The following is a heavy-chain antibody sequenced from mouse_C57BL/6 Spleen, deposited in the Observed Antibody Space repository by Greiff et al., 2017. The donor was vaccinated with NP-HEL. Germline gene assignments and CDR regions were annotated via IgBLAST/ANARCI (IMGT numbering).Heavy chain of an antibody. Sequence: VQLQQSGPELVKPGASVKISCKASGYTFTDYYMNWVKQSHGKSLEWIGDINPNNGGTSYNQKFKGKATLTVDKSSSTAYMELRSLTSEDSAVYYCARDGDGNQAWFAYWGQGTLVTVSA. J-gene: IGHJ3*01. V-gene: IGHV1-26*01. CDR3: ARDGDGNQAWFAY. CDR2: INPNNGGT. CDR1: GYTFTDYY. D-gene: IGHD2-1*01.